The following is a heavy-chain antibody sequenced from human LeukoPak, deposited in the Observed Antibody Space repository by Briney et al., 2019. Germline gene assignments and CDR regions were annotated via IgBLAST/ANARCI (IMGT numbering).Heavy chain of an antibody. J-gene: IGHJ5*02. CDR1: GYTLTELS. CDR2: FDPEDGET. CDR3: ATGPNAGAAFDP. Sequence: ASVKVSCKVPGYTLTELSMHWVRQAPGKGLEWMGGFDPEDGETIYAQKFQGRVTMTEDTSTDTAYMELSSLRSEDTAVYYCATGPNAGAAFDPWGQGTLVTVSS. V-gene: IGHV1-24*01. D-gene: IGHD2-8*01.